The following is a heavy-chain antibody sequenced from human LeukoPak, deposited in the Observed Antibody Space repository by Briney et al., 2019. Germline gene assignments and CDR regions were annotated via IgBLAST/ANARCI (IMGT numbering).Heavy chain of an antibody. CDR2: IYSGDST. CDR1: GFTFSSYS. V-gene: IGHV3-66*01. CDR3: AKCAVRSQWRGRHYYMDV. D-gene: IGHD6-19*01. Sequence: GGSLRLSCAASGFTFSSYSMNWVRQAPGKGLEWVSVIYSGDSTYYADSVKGRFTISRDNSKNTLYLQMNSLRADDTAVYYCAKCAVRSQWRGRHYYMDVWGKGTTVTISS. J-gene: IGHJ6*03.